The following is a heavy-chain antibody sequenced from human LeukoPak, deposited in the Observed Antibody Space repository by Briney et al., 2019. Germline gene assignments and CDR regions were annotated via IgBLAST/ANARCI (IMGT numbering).Heavy chain of an antibody. CDR3: AKDRDFDY. CDR2: ISYDGSNK. Sequence: GGSLRLSCAASGFTFSSYAMHWVRQAPGKGLEWVAVISYDGSNKYYADSVKGRFTISRDNSKNTLYLQMNSLRAEDTAVYYCAKDRDFDYWGQGTLVTVSS. CDR1: GFTFSSYA. J-gene: IGHJ4*02. V-gene: IGHV3-30-3*01.